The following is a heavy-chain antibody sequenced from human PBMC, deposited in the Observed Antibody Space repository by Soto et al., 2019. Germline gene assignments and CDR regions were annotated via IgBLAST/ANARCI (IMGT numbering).Heavy chain of an antibody. Sequence: SVPTLVNPTQTLTLTCTFSGFSLSTAGLGVGWFRPPPGKALEWHAFIDWNDDKRSSPSLKSRLTMTQDSYKNQVDLTMTNMDPVDTATYYCAHMVLYLTGVYYYYYGMDVWGQGTTVTVSS. D-gene: IGHD3-9*01. V-gene: IGHV2-5*01. CDR1: GFSLSTAGLG. CDR3: AHMVLYLTGVYYYYYGMDV. J-gene: IGHJ6*02. CDR2: IDWNDDK.